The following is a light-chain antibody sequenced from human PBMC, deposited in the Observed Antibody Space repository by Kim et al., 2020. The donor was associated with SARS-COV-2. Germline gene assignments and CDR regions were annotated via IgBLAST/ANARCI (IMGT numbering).Light chain of an antibody. V-gene: IGKV3-11*01. CDR1: QRISSF. Sequence: PRERATLSCRASQRISSFLAWYQQKPGQAPRLLIYDVSHRAPGIPARFSGSGSGTDFTLTISSLEPEDFAVYYCQQRTNWPPIFTFGPGTKVDIK. CDR2: DVS. J-gene: IGKJ3*01. CDR3: QQRTNWPPIFT.